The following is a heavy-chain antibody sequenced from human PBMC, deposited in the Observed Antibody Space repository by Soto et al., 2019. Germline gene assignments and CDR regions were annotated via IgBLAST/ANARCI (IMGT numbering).Heavy chain of an antibody. CDR3: ARERRRDGYNPLLDY. V-gene: IGHV4-31*03. CDR2: IYYSGNT. Sequence: SETLSLTCTVSGGSISSGGYYCNWIRQHPGKGLEWIGYIYYSGNTYYSPSLKSRVTISVDTSQNQFSLKLSSVTAADTAVYYCARERRRDGYNPLLDYWGQGTLVTVSS. J-gene: IGHJ4*02. D-gene: IGHD5-12*01. CDR1: GGSISSGGYY.